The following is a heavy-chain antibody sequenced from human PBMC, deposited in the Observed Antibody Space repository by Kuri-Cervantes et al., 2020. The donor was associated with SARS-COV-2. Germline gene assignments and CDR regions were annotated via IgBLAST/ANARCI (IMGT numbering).Heavy chain of an antibody. Sequence: GSLRLSCTVSGGSISSSSYYWGWIRQPPGKGLEWIGSIYYSGSTYYNPSLKSRVTISVDTSKKQFSLKLSSVTAADTAVYYCARTSYGSALYWGQGTLVTVSS. V-gene: IGHV4-39*01. D-gene: IGHD3-10*01. CDR3: ARTSYGSALY. CDR1: GGSISSSSYY. CDR2: IYYSGST. J-gene: IGHJ4*02.